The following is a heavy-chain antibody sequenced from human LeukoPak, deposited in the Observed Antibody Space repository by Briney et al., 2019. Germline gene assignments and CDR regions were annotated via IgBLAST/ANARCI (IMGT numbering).Heavy chain of an antibody. J-gene: IGHJ4*02. CDR1: GFTFSDYY. CDR2: ISSSSSYT. Sequence: GGALRLSCAASGFTFSDYYMSWIRQAPGKGLEWVSYISSSSSYTNYADSVKGRLTISRDNSKNTVFLQMNSLRAEDTAIYYCATLKDRWLQSPGTDYWGQGTLVTVSS. CDR3: ATLKDRWLQSPGTDY. V-gene: IGHV3-11*03. D-gene: IGHD5-24*01.